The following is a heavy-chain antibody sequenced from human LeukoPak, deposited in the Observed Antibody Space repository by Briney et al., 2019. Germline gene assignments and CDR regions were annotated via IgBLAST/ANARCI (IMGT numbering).Heavy chain of an antibody. J-gene: IGHJ5*02. CDR2: IYHSGST. CDR3: ARVTDDFWSGYYRGSGWFDP. V-gene: IGHV4-38-2*01. CDR1: GYSISSGYY. D-gene: IGHD3-3*01. Sequence: PSETLSLTSAVSGYSISSGYYWGWIRQPPGKGLEWIGSIYHSGSTYYNPSLKSRVTISVDTSKNQFSLKLSSVTAADTAVYYCARVTDDFWSGYYRGSGWFDPWGQGTLVTVSS.